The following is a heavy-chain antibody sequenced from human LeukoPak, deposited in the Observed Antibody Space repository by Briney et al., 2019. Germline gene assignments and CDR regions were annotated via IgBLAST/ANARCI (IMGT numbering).Heavy chain of an antibody. V-gene: IGHV3-49*04. CDR1: GFTFGDYI. CDR2: IRGKAYGGTT. J-gene: IGHJ6*02. D-gene: IGHD1-26*01. Sequence: GRSLRLSCTASGFTFGDYIMSWVRQAPGKGLEWVGFIRGKAYGGTTEYAASVKGRFTISRDDSKSIAYLQVNSLKTEDTAAYYCTRDGSGMHYGMDVWGQGTTVTVSS. CDR3: TRDGSGMHYGMDV.